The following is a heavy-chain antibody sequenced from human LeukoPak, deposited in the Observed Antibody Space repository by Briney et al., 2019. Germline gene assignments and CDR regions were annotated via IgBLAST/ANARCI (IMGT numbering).Heavy chain of an antibody. CDR2: IGGTGFGT. D-gene: IGHD6-19*01. CDR3: AKARHTYSSGTSNYYYYYMDV. J-gene: IGHJ6*03. Sequence: GGSLRLSCAASGFAFSSYGISWVRQAPGKGLEWVSGIGGTGFGTCYADSVKGRFTISRDNSKNTVYLQMNSLRAEDTAVYYCAKARHTYSSGTSNYYYYYMDVWGEGTTVTVSS. V-gene: IGHV3-23*01. CDR1: GFAFSSYG.